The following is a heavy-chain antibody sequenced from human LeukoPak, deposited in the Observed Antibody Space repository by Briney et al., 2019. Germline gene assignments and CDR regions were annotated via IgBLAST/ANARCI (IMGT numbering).Heavy chain of an antibody. Sequence: GGSLGLSCAASGFTFNNYAMSWVRQAPGKGLEWASAISGSGGSTYYADSVKGRFTVSRDNSKNTLNLQMNSLRAEDTAIYYCAKDAGDCSGGTCRESDYWGQGTLVTVSS. CDR1: GFTFNNYA. CDR3: AKDAGDCSGGTCRESDY. CDR2: ISGSGGST. J-gene: IGHJ4*02. V-gene: IGHV3-23*01. D-gene: IGHD2-15*01.